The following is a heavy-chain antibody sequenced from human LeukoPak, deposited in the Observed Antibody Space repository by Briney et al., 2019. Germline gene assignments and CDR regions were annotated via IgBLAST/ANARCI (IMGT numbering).Heavy chain of an antibody. J-gene: IGHJ6*02. V-gene: IGHV3-21*01. Sequence: SGGPLRLSCAASGFTFSSYSMNWVRQAPGKGLDWVSSISSSSSYIYYADSVKGRFTISRDNAKNSLYLQMNSLRAEDTAVYYCARDGEFLEWLSSSQGQYGMDVWGQGTTVTVSS. CDR1: GFTFSSYS. D-gene: IGHD3-3*01. CDR2: ISSSSSYI. CDR3: ARDGEFLEWLSSSQGQYGMDV.